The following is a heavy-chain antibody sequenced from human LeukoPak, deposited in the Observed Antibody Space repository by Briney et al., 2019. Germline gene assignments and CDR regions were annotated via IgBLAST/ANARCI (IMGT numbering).Heavy chain of an antibody. CDR2: ISSSGSTI. CDR3: TTDIAVTTMRNWFDP. CDR1: GFTFSGSA. V-gene: IGHV3-48*04. Sequence: GGSLRLSCAASGFTFSGSAMHWVRQAPGKGLEWVSYISSSGSTIYYADSVKGRFTISRDNAKNSLYLQMNSLKTEDTAVYYCTTDIAVTTMRNWFDPWGQGTLVTVSS. D-gene: IGHD4-11*01. J-gene: IGHJ5*02.